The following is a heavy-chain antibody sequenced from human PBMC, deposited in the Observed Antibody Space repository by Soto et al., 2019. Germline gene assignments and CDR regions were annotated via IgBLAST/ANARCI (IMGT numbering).Heavy chain of an antibody. Sequence: EVQLVESGGGLVQPGGSLRLSCAASGFTVSSNYMSWVRQAPGKGLEWVSVIYSGGSTYYADYVKGRFTISRHNSKNTLYLRLNRLRAEDTAVYYCARDKVTDYYYYMYVWGKGTTVTVSS. CDR1: GFTVSSNY. J-gene: IGHJ6*03. CDR2: IYSGGST. CDR3: ARDKVTDYYYYMYV. V-gene: IGHV3-53*04.